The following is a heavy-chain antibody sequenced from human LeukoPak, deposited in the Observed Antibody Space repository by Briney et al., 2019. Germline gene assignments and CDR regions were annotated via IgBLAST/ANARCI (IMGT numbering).Heavy chain of an antibody. V-gene: IGHV1-8*01. D-gene: IGHD3-10*01. J-gene: IGHJ5*02. CDR3: ARDSGTSGEVKFDP. Sequence: ASVKVSCTASGYTFTSYDINWVRQATGQGLEWMGWMNPNSGNTGYAQKFQGRVTMTRNTSISTAYMELSSLRSEDTAVYYCARDSGTSGEVKFDPWGQGALVTVSS. CDR2: MNPNSGNT. CDR1: GYTFTSYD.